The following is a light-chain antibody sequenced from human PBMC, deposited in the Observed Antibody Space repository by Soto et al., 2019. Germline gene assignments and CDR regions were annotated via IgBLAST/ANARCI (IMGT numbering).Light chain of an antibody. V-gene: IGLV1-44*01. CDR2: SNN. CDR1: SSNIGSNY. Sequence: QSVLIQPPSASGTPGQRVTISCSGSSSNIGSNYVYWFQQLPGAAPKLLIYSNNQRPSGVPDRFSGSKSGTSASLAISGLQSEDEADYYCAAWDDSLNGPVFGGGTKLTVL. J-gene: IGLJ2*01. CDR3: AAWDDSLNGPV.